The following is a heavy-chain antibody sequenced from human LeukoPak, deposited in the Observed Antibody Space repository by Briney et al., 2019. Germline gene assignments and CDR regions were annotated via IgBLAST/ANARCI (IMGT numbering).Heavy chain of an antibody. CDR3: ARSGSGEDIVVVPTTYSYYYGMDV. V-gene: IGHV1-69*02. CDR2: IIPIFGIA. CDR1: GGTFSSYT. Sequence: SVKVSCKASGGTFSSYTISWVRQAPGQGLEWMGRIIPIFGIANYAQSFQGRVTITADKSTRTAYMELSSLRSEDTAVYYCARSGSGEDIVVVPTTYSYYYGMDVWGQGTTVTVSS. D-gene: IGHD2-2*01. J-gene: IGHJ6*02.